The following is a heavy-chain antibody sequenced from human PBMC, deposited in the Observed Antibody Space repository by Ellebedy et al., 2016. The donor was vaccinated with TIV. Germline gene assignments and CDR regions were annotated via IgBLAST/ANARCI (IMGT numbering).Heavy chain of an antibody. Sequence: GSLRLXXTVSGDSISSYYWSWIRQPPGKGLEWIGYIYYSGSTNYNPSLKSRVTISVDTSKNQFSLKLSSVTAADTAVYYCARTTAFDVWGQGTMVTVSS. V-gene: IGHV4-59*01. CDR2: IYYSGST. CDR1: GDSISSYY. D-gene: IGHD1-14*01. CDR3: ARTTAFDV. J-gene: IGHJ3*01.